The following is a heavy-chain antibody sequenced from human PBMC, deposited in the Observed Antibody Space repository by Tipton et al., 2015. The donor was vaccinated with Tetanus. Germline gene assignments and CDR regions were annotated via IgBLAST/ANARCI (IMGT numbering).Heavy chain of an antibody. CDR3: ARDLHWSIAARPYYFDY. CDR2: INHSGST. D-gene: IGHD6-6*01. J-gene: IGHJ4*02. V-gene: IGHV4-34*01. Sequence: TLSLTCAVYGGSFSGYYWSWIRQPPGKGLEWIGEINHSGSTNYNPSLKSRVTISVDTSKNQFSLKLSSVTAADTAVYYCARDLHWSIAARPYYFDYWGQGTLVTVSS. CDR1: GGSFSGYY.